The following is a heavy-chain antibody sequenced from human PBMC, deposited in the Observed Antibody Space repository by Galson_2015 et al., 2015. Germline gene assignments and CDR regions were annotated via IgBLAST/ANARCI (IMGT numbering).Heavy chain of an antibody. J-gene: IGHJ5*02. D-gene: IGHD3-16*01. CDR2: IKRDGSEN. CDR1: GFTFSDYW. V-gene: IGHV3-7*03. CDR3: ARGRGSVWSKGDWLDP. Sequence: SLRLSCATSGFTFSDYWMDWVRQAPGKGLEWVANIKRDGSENYSAASVKGRFTISRDNAKNSLYLQMNFLRAEDTAMYFCARGRGSVWSKGDWLDPWGQGTLVIVSS.